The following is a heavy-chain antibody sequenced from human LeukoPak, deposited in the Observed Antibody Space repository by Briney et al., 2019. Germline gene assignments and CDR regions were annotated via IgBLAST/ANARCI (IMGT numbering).Heavy chain of an antibody. V-gene: IGHV4-61*02. Sequence: SETLSLTCTVSGGSLSSGSYYWSWIRQPAGKGVEWIGRIYTSGSTNYNPSLKSRVTITVDTSKNQFSLKLSSVRAADTGVYFTAREAYYYDSSGHDNWGPGTLVTVSS. CDR3: AREAYYYDSSGHDN. CDR2: IYTSGST. J-gene: IGHJ4*02. D-gene: IGHD3-22*01. CDR1: GGSLSSGSYY.